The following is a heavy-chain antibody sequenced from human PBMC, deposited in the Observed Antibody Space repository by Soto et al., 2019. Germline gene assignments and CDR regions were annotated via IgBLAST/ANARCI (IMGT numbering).Heavy chain of an antibody. Sequence: PSATLSLSCDVYGGSFSGYYWNWIRQSPEKGLEWIGEIDHSGSSSFNPSLKSRVTISVDTSKNQFSLKLSAVTAADTAVYYCARGGRYPHGPSFDYWGQGTLVTVS. V-gene: IGHV4-34*01. CDR3: ARGGRYPHGPSFDY. J-gene: IGHJ4*02. D-gene: IGHD2-2*02. CDR1: GGSFSGYY. CDR2: IDHSGSS.